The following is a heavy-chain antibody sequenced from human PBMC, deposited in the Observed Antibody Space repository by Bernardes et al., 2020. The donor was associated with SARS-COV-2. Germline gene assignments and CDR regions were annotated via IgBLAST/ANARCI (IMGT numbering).Heavy chain of an antibody. J-gene: IGHJ6*02. Sequence: SETLSLTCTVSGGSISSSSYYWGWIRQPPGKGLEWIGSIYYSGSTYYNPSLKSRVTISVDTSKNQFSLKLSSVTAADTAVYYCARLGGGYYYYYGMDVWGQGTTVTVSS. CDR1: GGSISSSSYY. D-gene: IGHD2-15*01. CDR2: IYYSGST. CDR3: ARLGGGYYYYYGMDV. V-gene: IGHV4-39*01.